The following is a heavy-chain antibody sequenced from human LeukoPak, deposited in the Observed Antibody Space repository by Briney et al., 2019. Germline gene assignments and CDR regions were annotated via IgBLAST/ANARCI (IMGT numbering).Heavy chain of an antibody. Sequence: AGGSLRLSCAASGFTVSSNYMSWVRQAPGKGLEWVSVIYSGGSTYYADSVKGRFTISRDNSKNTLYLQMNSLRAEDTAVYYCARYGDDDLGWFDPWGQGTLVTVSS. CDR1: GFTVSSNY. CDR2: IYSGGST. V-gene: IGHV3-53*01. CDR3: ARYGDDDLGWFDP. D-gene: IGHD4-17*01. J-gene: IGHJ5*02.